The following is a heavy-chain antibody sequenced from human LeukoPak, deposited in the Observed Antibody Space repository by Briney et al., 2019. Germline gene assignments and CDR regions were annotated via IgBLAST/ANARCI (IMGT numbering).Heavy chain of an antibody. D-gene: IGHD6-19*01. CDR1: GYIFTNYW. J-gene: IGHJ4*02. CDR2: IYPGDSDT. V-gene: IGHV5-51*01. Sequence: GESPKISCKGSGYIFTNYWIAWVRQMPGKGLEWMGTIYPGDSDTRYSPSFQGQITISDEKSISTAHLQWSSLKASDTAMYYCARRVERGSGYDYWGQGTLVTVSS. CDR3: ARRVERGSGYDY.